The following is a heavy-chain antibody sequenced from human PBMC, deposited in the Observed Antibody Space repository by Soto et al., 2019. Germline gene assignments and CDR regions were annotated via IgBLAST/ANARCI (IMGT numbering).Heavy chain of an antibody. Sequence: EVQLLESGGGLVQPGGSLRLSCAASGFTFSSYAMSWVRQAPGKGLEWVSAISGSGGSTYYADSVKGRFTISRDNSKNTLYMPMNSLRAEDTAVYYCERRSSGWYFDYWGQGTLVPVSS. V-gene: IGHV3-23*01. CDR1: GFTFSSYA. CDR3: ERRSSGWYFDY. D-gene: IGHD6-19*01. CDR2: ISGSGGST. J-gene: IGHJ4*02.